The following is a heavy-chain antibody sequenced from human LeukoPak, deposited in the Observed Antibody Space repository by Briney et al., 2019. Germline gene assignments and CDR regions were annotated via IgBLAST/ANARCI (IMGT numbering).Heavy chain of an antibody. CDR3: ARRPGRYCSSTSCYWYFDL. Sequence: SETLSLTCTVSGGSISSSSYYWSWIRQPPGKGLEWIGEINHSGSTNYNPSLKSRVTISVDTSKNQFSLKLSSVTAADTAVYYCARRPGRYCSSTSCYWYFDLWGRGTLVTVSS. CDR2: INHSGST. J-gene: IGHJ2*01. CDR1: GGSISSSSYY. D-gene: IGHD2-2*01. V-gene: IGHV4-39*07.